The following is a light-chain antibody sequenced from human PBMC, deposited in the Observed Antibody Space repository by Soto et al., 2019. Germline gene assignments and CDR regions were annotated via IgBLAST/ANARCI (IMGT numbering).Light chain of an antibody. J-gene: IGKJ1*01. Sequence: DIVMTQTPLSLLVTPGEPASISCRSSQSLLDSDDGNTYLDWYLQKPGQSPQLLISTLSYRASGVPDRFSGSASGTDFTLKISRGEAEDVGVYYCMQRIEVPWSCGQGTKVEIK. CDR3: MQRIEVPWS. CDR2: TLS. CDR1: QSLLDSDDGNTY. V-gene: IGKV2-40*01.